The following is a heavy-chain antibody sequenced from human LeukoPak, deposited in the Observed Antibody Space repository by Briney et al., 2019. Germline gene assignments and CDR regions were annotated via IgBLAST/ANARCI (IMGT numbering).Heavy chain of an antibody. V-gene: IGHV3-33*01. J-gene: IGHJ4*02. D-gene: IGHD6-13*01. CDR1: GFTFGSYG. Sequence: GGSLRLSCAASGFTFGSYGMHWVRQAPGKGLEWVAVIWYDGSNKYYADSVKGRFTISRDNSKNTLYLQMNSLRAEDTAVYYCARDVMGGLYSSPPDYWGQGTLVTVSS. CDR3: ARDVMGGLYSSPPDY. CDR2: IWYDGSNK.